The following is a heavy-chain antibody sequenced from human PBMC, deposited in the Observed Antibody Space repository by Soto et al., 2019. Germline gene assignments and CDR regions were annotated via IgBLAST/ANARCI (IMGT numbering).Heavy chain of an antibody. CDR3: ARSVEGHFDY. D-gene: IGHD6-19*01. CDR1: GFRFSIYS. Sequence: EVQLVESGGGLVQPGGSLRLSCAGLGFRFSIYSINWVRQAPGKGLEWSAYITSDSNTIKYADSVKGRFTISRDNAKNSVYLQMNSLRDEDTAVYYCARSVEGHFDYWGQGTVVTVSS. CDR2: ITSDSNTI. J-gene: IGHJ4*02. V-gene: IGHV3-48*02.